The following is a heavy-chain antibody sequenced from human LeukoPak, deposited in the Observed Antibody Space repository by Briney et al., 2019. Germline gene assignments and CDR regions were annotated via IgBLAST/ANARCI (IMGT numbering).Heavy chain of an antibody. J-gene: IGHJ1*01. CDR1: GYTFTSYG. V-gene: IGHV1-2*02. CDR3: AREGQLGLDN. D-gene: IGHD1-1*01. Sequence: GASVKVSCKASGYTFTSYGISWVRQAPGQGLEWLGWITLHSGDTHYAQKYQGRLTMTSDTSISTGYMELSTLQFDDTAVYYCAREGQLGLDNWGQGTLVTVSS. CDR2: ITLHSGDT.